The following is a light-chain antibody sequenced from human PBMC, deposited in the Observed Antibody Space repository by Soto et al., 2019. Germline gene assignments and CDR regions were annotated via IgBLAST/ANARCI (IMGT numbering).Light chain of an antibody. J-gene: IGLJ3*02. Sequence: QSVLTQPPSVSGAPGQRVTISCTGSSSNIGAGYDVHWYQQLPGTAPKLLIYSNNNRPSGVPDRFSGSKSGTSASLAITGVQAEDEADYYCQCFDSSLSGWVFGGGTKLTVL. V-gene: IGLV1-40*01. CDR3: QCFDSSLSGWV. CDR2: SNN. CDR1: SSNIGAGYD.